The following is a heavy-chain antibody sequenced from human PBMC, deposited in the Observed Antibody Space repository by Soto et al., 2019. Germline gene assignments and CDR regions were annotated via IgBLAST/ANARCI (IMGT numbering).Heavy chain of an antibody. CDR2: IGSNGVST. D-gene: IGHD3-16*01. V-gene: IGHV3-64D*06. CDR3: VKEYTTPTLYHFDY. Sequence: LRLSCSVSGFTFSNFAMHWVRQAPGKGLEYVSAIGSNGVSTYYVDSVKGRFTISRDNSKNTLFLQMTSLRPEDTAVYYCVKEYTTPTLYHFDYWGQGTRVTVSS. CDR1: GFTFSNFA. J-gene: IGHJ4*02.